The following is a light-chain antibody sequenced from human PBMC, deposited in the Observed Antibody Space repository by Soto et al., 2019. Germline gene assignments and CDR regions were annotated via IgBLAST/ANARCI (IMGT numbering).Light chain of an antibody. CDR3: LQDYNYPRT. J-gene: IGKJ1*01. CDR2: GAS. V-gene: IGKV1-6*01. Sequence: AIQMTQSPSSLSASVGDRVTITCRTSQDIRNDVSWYQQKPGRAPKLLISGASSLQSGVASRFSGSGSATDFTLTISSLQPEDFATYYCLQDYNYPRTFGQGTKVEIK. CDR1: QDIRND.